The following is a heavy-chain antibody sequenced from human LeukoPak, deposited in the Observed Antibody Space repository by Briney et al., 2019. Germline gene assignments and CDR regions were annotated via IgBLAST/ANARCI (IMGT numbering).Heavy chain of an antibody. D-gene: IGHD2-8*01. V-gene: IGHV3-23*01. CDR3: ARTLRGALKD. CDR1: GFTFSNYA. J-gene: IGHJ4*02. Sequence: GGSLRLSCAASGFTFSNYAMSWVRQAPGKGLEWVSAISSSGGNTYYADSVKGRFTISRDNSKNTLYLQMNSLRAEDTAVYYCARTLRGALKDWGQGTLVTVSS. CDR2: ISSSGGNT.